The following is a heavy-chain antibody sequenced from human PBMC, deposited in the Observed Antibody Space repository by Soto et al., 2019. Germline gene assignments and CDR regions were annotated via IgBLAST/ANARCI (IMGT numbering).Heavy chain of an antibody. Sequence: VQLVESGGGVVQAGGSLRLSCVGFGFSFSLYWIHWVRQAPGKGLVWVSRMTGDGSDAVYADSVKGRFTISRDNAKSTVLLQMVSLRDEDTAAYYCATCLGSCSGGNSGGQGTMVTVSS. CDR3: ATCLGSCSGGNS. V-gene: IGHV3-74*01. J-gene: IGHJ3*01. CDR2: MTGDGSDA. D-gene: IGHD2-15*01. CDR1: GFSFSLYW.